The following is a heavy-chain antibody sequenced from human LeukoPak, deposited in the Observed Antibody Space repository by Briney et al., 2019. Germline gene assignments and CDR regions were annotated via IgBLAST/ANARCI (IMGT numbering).Heavy chain of an antibody. D-gene: IGHD3-10*01. CDR2: INPNSGGT. CDR3: ARGIYNDY. CDR1: GYTFNGHH. J-gene: IGHJ4*02. V-gene: IGHV1-2*02. Sequence: ASVKVSCKASGYTFNGHHIHWVRRAPGQGLEWMGLINPNSGGTNYAQNFQGRVTMTRDTSISTAYMELLRLRSDDTAVYYCARGIYNDYWGQGTLGTVSS.